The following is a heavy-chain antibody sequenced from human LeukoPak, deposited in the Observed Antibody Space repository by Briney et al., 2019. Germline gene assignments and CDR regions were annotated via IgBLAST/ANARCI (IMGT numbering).Heavy chain of an antibody. D-gene: IGHD1-26*01. J-gene: IGHJ4*02. CDR1: GGSISSYY. V-gene: IGHV4-59*01. Sequence: PSETLSLTCTVSGGSISSYYWSWIRQPPGKGLEWIGYIYYSGSTNYNPSLKSRVTISVDTSKNQFSLKLSSVTAADTAVYYCARDLGGSYGYWGQGTLVTVSS. CDR3: ARDLGGSYGY. CDR2: IYYSGST.